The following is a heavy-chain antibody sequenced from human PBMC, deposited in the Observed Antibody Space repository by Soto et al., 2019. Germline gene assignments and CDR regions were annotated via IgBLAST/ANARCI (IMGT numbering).Heavy chain of an antibody. V-gene: IGHV4-34*01. Sequence: PSETLSLTCAVYGGSFSGYYWSWIRQPPGKGQEWIGEINHSGSTNYNQSLKSRVTISVDTSKNQFSLKLSSVTAADTAVYYCPRGLLGVATIPYFDYWVQRTLVTVSS. J-gene: IGHJ4*02. CDR2: INHSGST. CDR1: GGSFSGYY. CDR3: PRGLLGVATIPYFDY. D-gene: IGHD5-12*01.